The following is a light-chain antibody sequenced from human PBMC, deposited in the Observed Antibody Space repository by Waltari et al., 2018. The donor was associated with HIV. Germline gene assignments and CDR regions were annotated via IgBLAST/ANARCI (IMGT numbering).Light chain of an antibody. Sequence: EIVLTQSPATMSLSPGERATLSCRASQSVSSYFAWYQQKPGQAPRLLIYDASNRATGIPARFSGSGSRTDFTLTISSLEPEDFAVYYCQQRSNWRRSGLTFGGGTKVEIK. V-gene: IGKV3-11*01. CDR2: DAS. CDR1: QSVSSY. J-gene: IGKJ4*01. CDR3: QQRSNWRRSGLT.